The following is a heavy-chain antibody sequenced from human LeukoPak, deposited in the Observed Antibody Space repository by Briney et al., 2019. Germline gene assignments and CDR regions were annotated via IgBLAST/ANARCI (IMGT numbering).Heavy chain of an antibody. J-gene: IGHJ4*02. D-gene: IGHD4-17*01. Sequence: ASVKVSCKASGGTFSSYAISWVRQAPGQGLEWMGRIIPILGIANYAQKFQGRVTITADKSTSTAYMELSSLRSEDTAVYYCATGYHDYALSFFDYWGQGTLVTVSS. CDR3: ATGYHDYALSFFDY. CDR1: GGTFSSYA. V-gene: IGHV1-69*04. CDR2: IIPILGIA.